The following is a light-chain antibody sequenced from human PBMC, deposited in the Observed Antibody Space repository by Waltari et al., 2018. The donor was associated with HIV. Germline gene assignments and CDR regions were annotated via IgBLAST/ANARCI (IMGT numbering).Light chain of an antibody. Sequence: QSVLTQPPSASGTPGQRVTIPCSGSSSNIGSNTVNWYQQLPGTAPKLLIYTNNQRPSGVPDRFSGSNSGTSASLAISGLQSEDEADYYCAAWDDSLNGVIFGGGTKLTVL. CDR2: TNN. CDR1: SSNIGSNT. CDR3: AAWDDSLNGVI. V-gene: IGLV1-44*01. J-gene: IGLJ2*01.